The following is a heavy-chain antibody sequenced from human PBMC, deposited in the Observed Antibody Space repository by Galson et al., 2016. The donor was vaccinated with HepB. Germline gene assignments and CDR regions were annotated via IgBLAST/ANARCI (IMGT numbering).Heavy chain of an antibody. CDR1: GDSMTDYY. Sequence: TLSLTCTVSGDSMTDYYWSFIRQAPGKGLEWIGYIYHNGNIDYNPSLKSRVTISIDTSKSQFSLKLTSVTAADTAVYYCAGAGDLTENYFQYWGQGALVAVSS. CDR2: IYHNGNI. CDR3: AGAGDLTENYFQY. J-gene: IGHJ4*02. D-gene: IGHD7-27*01. V-gene: IGHV4-59*01.